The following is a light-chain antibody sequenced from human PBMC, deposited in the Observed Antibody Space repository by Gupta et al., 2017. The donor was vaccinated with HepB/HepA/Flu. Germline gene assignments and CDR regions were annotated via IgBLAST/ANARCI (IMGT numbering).Light chain of an antibody. CDR2: WAS. V-gene: IGKV4-1*01. J-gene: IGKJ1*01. CDR1: QSVFSSSTNKNY. CDR3: QQEDNTPQT. Sequence: IVMTQSPDSLAVSLGERATINCKSSQSVFSSSTNKNYLAWYQQKPGRPPKLLIYWASTRESGVPDRFSGSGSGTDFTLTISTLQAEDVAVYYCQQEDNTPQTFGQGTKVEIK.